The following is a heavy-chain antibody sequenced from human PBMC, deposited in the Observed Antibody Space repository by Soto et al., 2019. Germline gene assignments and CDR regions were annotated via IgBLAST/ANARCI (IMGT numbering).Heavy chain of an antibody. CDR2: ISGYSGNA. D-gene: IGHD1-26*01. V-gene: IGHV1-18*01. Sequence: QLQLVQSGAEVKKPGATVKVSCTASGNIVTNYGINWVRQAPGQGLEWMGCISGYSGNAHYSQKFQGRVTMTTDTSTTTAYMGLGGLRSDDTALYYCATGGGALDIWGQGTMVTVSS. J-gene: IGHJ3*02. CDR3: ATGGGALDI. CDR1: GNIVTNYG.